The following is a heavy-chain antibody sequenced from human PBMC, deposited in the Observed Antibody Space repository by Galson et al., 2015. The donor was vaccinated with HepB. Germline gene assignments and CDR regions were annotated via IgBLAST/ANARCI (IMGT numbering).Heavy chain of an antibody. CDR1: GFTFGDYA. CDR2: IRSNSYGGTI. Sequence: LRLSCAASGFTFGDYAMNWIRQAPGKGLEWLGFIRSNSYGGTIEYAASVKGRFTISRDDSKSIAYLQMNSLTTEDTAVYYCARPPYRAQDYYYGLHVWGQGTTVTVSS. J-gene: IGHJ6*02. V-gene: IGHV3-49*03. D-gene: IGHD1-26*01. CDR3: ARPPYRAQDYYYGLHV.